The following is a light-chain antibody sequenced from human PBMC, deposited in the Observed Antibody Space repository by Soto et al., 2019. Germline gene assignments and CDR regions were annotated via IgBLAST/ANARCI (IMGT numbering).Light chain of an antibody. CDR1: QGISSY. CDR2: AAF. Sequence: DIQLTQSPSFLSASVGDRVTITCRASQGISSYLARYQEKPGKAPKLLIYAAFILQSGVPSRFSGSGSGTEFTLTISSLQPEDFATYYCQQLKSYPLTFGGGTKVDIK. CDR3: QQLKSYPLT. J-gene: IGKJ4*01. V-gene: IGKV1-9*01.